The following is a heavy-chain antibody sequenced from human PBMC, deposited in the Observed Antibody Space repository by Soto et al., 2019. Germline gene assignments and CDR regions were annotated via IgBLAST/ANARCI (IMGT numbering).Heavy chain of an antibody. J-gene: IGHJ3*02. Sequence: DVQLMESGGCLVQPGGSLRLSCAASGFTFSYYWMTWVRQAPGKGLEWVANIRSDGGEDHSVDSVKGRFSVSRDNAKESLYLRMNSLRIEATAVYYCASDATYRDSSLYYDGFEIWGHRPMVTVSS. CDR3: ASDATYRDSSLYYDGFEI. CDR2: IRSDGGED. V-gene: IGHV3-7*05. CDR1: GFTFSYYW. D-gene: IGHD3-22*01.